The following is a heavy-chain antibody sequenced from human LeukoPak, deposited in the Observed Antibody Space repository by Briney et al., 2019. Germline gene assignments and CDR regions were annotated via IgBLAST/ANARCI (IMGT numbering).Heavy chain of an antibody. D-gene: IGHD6-6*01. CDR3: ARGGAARPDF. Sequence: GGSLRLSCAASGFTFDDCAMHWVRQAPGKGLEWVSGISWNSGSIDYADSVKGRFTISRDNAKNSLYLQMNSLRVEDTAVYYCARGGAARPDFWGQGTLVTVSS. CDR2: ISWNSGSI. CDR1: GFTFDDCA. V-gene: IGHV3-9*01. J-gene: IGHJ4*02.